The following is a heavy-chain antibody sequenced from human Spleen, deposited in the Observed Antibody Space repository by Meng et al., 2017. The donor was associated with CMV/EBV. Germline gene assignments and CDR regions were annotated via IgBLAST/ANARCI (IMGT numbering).Heavy chain of an antibody. V-gene: IGHV4-34*01. CDR1: GGSFSGYY. Sequence: GSLRLSCAVYGGSFSGYYWSWIRQPPGKGLEWIGEINHSGSTNYNPSLKSRVTISVDTSKNQFSLKLSSVTAADTAVYYCARGTSYSGSYYLYYYGMDVWGQGTTVTV. J-gene: IGHJ6*02. CDR3: ARGTSYSGSYYLYYYGMDV. D-gene: IGHD1-26*01. CDR2: INHSGST.